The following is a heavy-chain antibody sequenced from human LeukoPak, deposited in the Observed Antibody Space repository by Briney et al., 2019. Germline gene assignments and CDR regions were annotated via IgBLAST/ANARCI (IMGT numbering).Heavy chain of an antibody. CDR2: IYYTGST. CDR3: ARETMTTVTT. Sequence: PSETLSLTCTVSGGSISGYYWTWIRQPPGKGLEWIGQIYYTGSTNYNPSLKSRVTMSVDTSKNQFSLKLSSVTAADTAVYYCARETMTTVTTWGQGTLVTVSS. D-gene: IGHD4-17*01. CDR1: GGSISGYY. V-gene: IGHV4-59*12. J-gene: IGHJ5*02.